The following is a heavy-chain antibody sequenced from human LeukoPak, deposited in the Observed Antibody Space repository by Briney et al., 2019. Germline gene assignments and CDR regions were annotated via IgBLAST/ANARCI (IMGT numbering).Heavy chain of an antibody. Sequence: GGSLRLSCAASGFAFGVHAMSWVRQAPGKGPEWVATIGSGADLFYAESVKGRFTISRDDPRNTLWLQMDSLRAEDTALYYCAKDWTPHNRVYDCFDFWGQGTQVTVSS. CDR2: IGSGADL. V-gene: IGHV3-23*01. J-gene: IGHJ4*02. D-gene: IGHD3-16*01. CDR1: GFAFGVHA. CDR3: AKDWTPHNRVYDCFDF.